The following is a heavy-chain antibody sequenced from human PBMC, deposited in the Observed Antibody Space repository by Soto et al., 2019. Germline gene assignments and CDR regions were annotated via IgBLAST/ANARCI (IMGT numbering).Heavy chain of an antibody. D-gene: IGHD3-10*01. V-gene: IGHV1-18*01. CDR3: TREGSAPYYYYAMDA. J-gene: IGHJ6*02. CDR1: GYTFISYA. Sequence: ASVKVSCKASGYTFISYAMNWVRQAPGQRLEWLGWINTHNGNTNYAQYLQGRVFMTADTSTNTAYMELRSLRSDDTAIYFCTREGSAPYYYYAMDAWGQGTTVTVSS. CDR2: INTHNGNT.